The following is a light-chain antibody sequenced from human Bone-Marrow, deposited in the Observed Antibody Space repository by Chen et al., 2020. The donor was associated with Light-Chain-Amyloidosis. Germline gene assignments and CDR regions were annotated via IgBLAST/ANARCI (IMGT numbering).Light chain of an antibody. CDR3: QVWDSSSDWV. J-gene: IGLJ3*02. V-gene: IGLV3-21*02. CDR1: NIGSKS. CDR2: DDS. Sequence: SFALPHPPSGSVPPAHTARSTCGGNNIGSKSVHWYQQKPGQAPVLVVYDDSDRPSGIPERFSGSNSGNTATLTISRVEAGDEADYYCQVWDSSSDWVLGGGTKLTVL.